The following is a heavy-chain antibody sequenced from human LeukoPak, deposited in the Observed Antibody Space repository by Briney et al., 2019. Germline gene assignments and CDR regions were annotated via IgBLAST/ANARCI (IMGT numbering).Heavy chain of an antibody. CDR1: GGTFSSYA. CDR2: ISGSGGST. CDR3: AKDRASRIAAAVLDY. Sequence: SCKASGGTFSSYAMSWVRQAPGKGLEWVSAISGSGGSTYYADSVKGRFTISRDNSKNTLYLQMNSLRAEDTAVYYCAKDRASRIAAAVLDYWGQGTLVTVSS. J-gene: IGHJ4*02. D-gene: IGHD6-13*01. V-gene: IGHV3-23*01.